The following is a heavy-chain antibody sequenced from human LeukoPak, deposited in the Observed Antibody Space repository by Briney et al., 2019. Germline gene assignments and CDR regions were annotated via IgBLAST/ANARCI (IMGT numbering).Heavy chain of an antibody. CDR3: ARMSSSPRFDY. Sequence: SETLSLTCAVYGGSFSGYYWSWIRQPPGKGLEWIGEINHSGGTNYNPSLKSRVTISVDTSKNQFSLKLSSVTAADTAVYYCARMSSSPRFDYGGQGTLVAVSS. J-gene: IGHJ4*02. CDR1: GGSFSGYY. D-gene: IGHD6-6*01. CDR2: INHSGGT. V-gene: IGHV4-34*01.